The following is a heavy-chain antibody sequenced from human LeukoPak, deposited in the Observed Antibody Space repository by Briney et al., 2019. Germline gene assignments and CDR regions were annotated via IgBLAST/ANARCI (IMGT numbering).Heavy chain of an antibody. V-gene: IGHV4-34*01. Sequence: SETLSLTCAVYGGSFSGYYWSWIRQPPGKGLEWIGEINHSGSTNYNPSLKSRVTISVGSSKNQFSLKLSSVTAADPAVYYCAREGDSGYCSGGSCNDDAFDIWGQGTMVAVSS. CDR2: INHSGST. J-gene: IGHJ3*02. CDR1: GGSFSGYY. D-gene: IGHD2-15*01. CDR3: AREGDSGYCSGGSCNDDAFDI.